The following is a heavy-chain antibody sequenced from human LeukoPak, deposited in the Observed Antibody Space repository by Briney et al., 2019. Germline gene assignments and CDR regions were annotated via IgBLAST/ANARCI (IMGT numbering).Heavy chain of an antibody. CDR2: ISYDGSNK. J-gene: IGHJ4*02. D-gene: IGHD3-10*01. Sequence: GGSLRLSCAASGFTFSSYAMHWVRQAPGKGLEWVAVISYDGSNKYYADSVKGRFTISRDNSKNTLYLQMNSLRAEDTAVYYCARDRRYYYGSGSYYDYWGQGTLVTVSS. CDR1: GFTFSSYA. CDR3: ARDRRYYYGSGSYYDY. V-gene: IGHV3-30-3*01.